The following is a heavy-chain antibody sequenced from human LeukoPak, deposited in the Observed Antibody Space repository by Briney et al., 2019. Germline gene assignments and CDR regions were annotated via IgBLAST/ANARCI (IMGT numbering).Heavy chain of an antibody. D-gene: IGHD6-13*01. J-gene: IGHJ3*02. V-gene: IGHV3-21*01. CDR2: ISSSSSYI. CDR1: GFTFSSYS. CDR3: ARDSIAAAIDAFDI. Sequence: GGSLRLSCAASGFTFSSYSMNWVRQAPGKGLEWVSSISSSSSYIYYADSVKGRFTISRDNAKNSLYLQMNSLRAEDTAVYYCARDSIAAAIDAFDIWGQGTMVTVSS.